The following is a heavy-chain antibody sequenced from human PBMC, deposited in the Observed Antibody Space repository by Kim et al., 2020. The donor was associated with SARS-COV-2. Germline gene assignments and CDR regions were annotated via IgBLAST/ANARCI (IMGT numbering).Heavy chain of an antibody. CDR3: ATSVSSGWGHNWFDP. J-gene: IGHJ5*02. Sequence: ASVKVSCKVSGYTLTELSMHWVRQAPGKGLEWMGGFDPEDGETIYAQKFQGRVTMTEDTSTDTAYMELSRLRSEDTAVYYCATSVSSGWGHNWFDPWGQGTLDTVSS. CDR1: GYTLTELS. CDR2: FDPEDGET. V-gene: IGHV1-24*01. D-gene: IGHD6-19*01.